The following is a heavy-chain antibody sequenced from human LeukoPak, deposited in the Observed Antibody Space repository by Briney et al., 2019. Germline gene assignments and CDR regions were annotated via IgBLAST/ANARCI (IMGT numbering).Heavy chain of an antibody. V-gene: IGHV1-69*04. CDR3: ARATPYDSSGYYYLYYYGMDV. CDR2: IIPILGIA. CDR1: GGTFSSYA. Sequence: ASVKVSCKASGGTFSSYAISWVRQAPGQGLEWMGRIIPILGIANYAQKFQGRVTITADESTSTAYMELRSLRSDDTAVYYCARATPYDSSGYYYLYYYGMDVWGQGTTVTVSS. D-gene: IGHD3-22*01. J-gene: IGHJ6*02.